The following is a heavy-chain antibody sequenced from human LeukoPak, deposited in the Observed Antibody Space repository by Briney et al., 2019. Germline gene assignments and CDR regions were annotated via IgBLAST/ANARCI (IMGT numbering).Heavy chain of an antibody. CDR1: GYTFTSYD. CDR2: MNPNSGNT. J-gene: IGHJ5*02. CDR3: ARGLQGCSSTSCRGPPQGDWFDP. D-gene: IGHD2-2*01. Sequence: ASVKVSCKASGYTFTSYDINWVRQATGQGLEWIGWMNPNSGNTGYAQKFQGRVTITRNTSISTAYMELSSLRSEDTAVYYCARGLQGCSSTSCRGPPQGDWFDPWGQGTLVTVSS. V-gene: IGHV1-8*03.